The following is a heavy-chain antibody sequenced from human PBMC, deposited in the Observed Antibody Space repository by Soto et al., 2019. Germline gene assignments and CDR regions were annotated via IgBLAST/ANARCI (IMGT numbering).Heavy chain of an antibody. CDR2: VSHDGRNT. V-gene: IGHV3-23*01. J-gene: IGHJ4*02. CDR1: GFTFSSYA. Sequence: GGSLRLSCAASGFTFSSYAMSWVRQAPGKGLEWVAVVSHDGRNTHYADSVKGRFTISRDSSKNTVSLEMTSLRAEDTAVYYCAKDLILAVAGTFDYWGQGTLVTVSS. CDR3: AKDLILAVAGTFDY. D-gene: IGHD6-19*01.